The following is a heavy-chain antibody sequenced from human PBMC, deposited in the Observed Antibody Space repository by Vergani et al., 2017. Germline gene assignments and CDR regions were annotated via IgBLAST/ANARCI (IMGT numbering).Heavy chain of an antibody. D-gene: IGHD6-6*01. CDR3: ARGRSSSGRYYYYYMDV. J-gene: IGHJ6*03. CDR2: IYTSGDT. V-gene: IGHV4-61*02. CDR1: GGSISSGSYF. Sequence: QVQLQESGPGLVKPSQTLSLTCTVSGGSISSGSYFWSWIRQPAGKGLEWIGRIYTSGDTHYNPSLKSRVTMSVDTSQNQFSLKLRSVTAADTAVYYCARGRSSSGRYYYYYMDVWGKGP.